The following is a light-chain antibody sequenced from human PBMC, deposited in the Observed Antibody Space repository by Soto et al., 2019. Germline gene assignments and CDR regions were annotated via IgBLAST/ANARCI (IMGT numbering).Light chain of an antibody. CDR2: AAS. CDR1: QSISSY. V-gene: IGKV1-39*01. CDR3: QQKAT. J-gene: IGKJ4*01. Sequence: DIQMTQSPSSLSASVGDRVTITCRASQSISSYLNWYQQKPGKAPKLLIYAASSLQSGLPSSFSGSGSGTDFNLTISSLQPQDFATYYCQQKATFGGGTKVEIK.